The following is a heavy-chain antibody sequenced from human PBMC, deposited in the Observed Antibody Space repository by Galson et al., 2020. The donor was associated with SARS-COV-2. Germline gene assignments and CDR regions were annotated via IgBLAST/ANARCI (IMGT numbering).Heavy chain of an antibody. CDR3: ARARITMVRGVIIKDDY. J-gene: IGHJ4*02. D-gene: IGHD3-10*01. Sequence: SETLSLTCAVYGGSFSGYYWSWIRQPPGKGLEWIGEINHSGSTNYNPSLKSRVTISVDTSKNQFSLKLSSVTAADTAVYYCARARITMVRGVIIKDDYWGQGTLVTVSS. V-gene: IGHV4-34*01. CDR1: GGSFSGYY. CDR2: INHSGST.